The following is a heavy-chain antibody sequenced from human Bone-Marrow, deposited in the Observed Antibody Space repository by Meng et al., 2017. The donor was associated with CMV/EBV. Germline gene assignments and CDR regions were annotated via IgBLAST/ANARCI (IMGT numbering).Heavy chain of an antibody. V-gene: IGHV3-33*06. CDR3: AKHKAARHYYYYGMDV. CDR2: ISYGGSNI. CDR1: GFTFSSYG. D-gene: IGHD2-15*01. Sequence: GESLKISCAASGFTFSSYGMNWVRQAPGKGLEWVAVISYGGSNIYYADSVKGRFTISRDNSKNTLYLQMNSLRAEDTAVYYCAKHKAARHYYYYGMDVWGQGTTVTVSS. J-gene: IGHJ6*02.